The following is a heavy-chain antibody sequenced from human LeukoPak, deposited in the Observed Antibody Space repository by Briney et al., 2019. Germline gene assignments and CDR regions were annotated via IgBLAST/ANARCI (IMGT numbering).Heavy chain of an antibody. J-gene: IGHJ6*02. D-gene: IGHD1-26*01. CDR1: EFTFSIYA. Sequence: QPGRSLRLSCAASEFTFSIYAMHWVRQAPGKGLEWVAVISYDGSNKYYADSVKGRFTISRDNSKNTLYLQMNSLRAGDTAVYYCARDPASGRYYYSYGMDVWGQGTTVTVSS. V-gene: IGHV3-30-3*01. CDR3: ARDPASGRYYYSYGMDV. CDR2: ISYDGSNK.